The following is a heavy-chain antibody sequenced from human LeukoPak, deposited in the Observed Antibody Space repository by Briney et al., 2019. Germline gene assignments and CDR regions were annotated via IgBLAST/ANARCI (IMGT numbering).Heavy chain of an antibody. Sequence: PGGSLRLSCAASGFTFSSYAMSWVRQAPGKGLEWVSAISGSGGSTYYADSVKGRFTISRDNSKNTLYLQMNSLRAEDTAVYYCARDLVRFGELFSDYWGQGTLVTVSS. CDR3: ARDLVRFGELFSDY. CDR2: ISGSGGST. V-gene: IGHV3-23*01. CDR1: GFTFSSYA. D-gene: IGHD3-10*01. J-gene: IGHJ4*02.